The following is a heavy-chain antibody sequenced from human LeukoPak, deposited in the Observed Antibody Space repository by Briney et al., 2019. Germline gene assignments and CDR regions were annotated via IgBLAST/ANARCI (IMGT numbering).Heavy chain of an antibody. J-gene: IGHJ4*02. CDR3: ARGPYYFDY. CDR1: GFTVRNNY. Sequence: GGSLRLSCAASGFTVRNNYMSWVRQAPGKGLEWVSVIYSGGSTYYADFVKGRFTFSKDNSKNTLYLQMTNLRVEDTAVYYCARGPYYFDYWGQGTLVTVSS. V-gene: IGHV3-53*01. CDR2: IYSGGST.